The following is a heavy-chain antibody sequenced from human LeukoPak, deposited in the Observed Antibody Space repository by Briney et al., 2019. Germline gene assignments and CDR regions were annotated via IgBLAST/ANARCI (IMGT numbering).Heavy chain of an antibody. CDR3: TRRTVGAVLGVHGFDV. CDR2: IQYGGRT. J-gene: IGHJ3*01. Sequence: PSETLSLTCSISGGSITSSSYYWGWIRQPPGKGLEWIGSIQYGGRTFYNPSLKSRVIIFEDTSYNQFSLRLSSVTAADTAVYYCTRRTVGAVLGVHGFDVWGLGTLVTVSS. D-gene: IGHD1-26*01. CDR1: GGSITSSSYY. V-gene: IGHV4-39*01.